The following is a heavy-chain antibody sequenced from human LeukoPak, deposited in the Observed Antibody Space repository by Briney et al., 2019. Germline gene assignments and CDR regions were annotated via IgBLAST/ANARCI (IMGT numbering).Heavy chain of an antibody. CDR1: GYSFTGYY. CDR2: INPNRGCT. D-gene: IGHD4-17*01. Sequence: GASLKGSCKASGYSFTGYYIHWARQSPGQVLEWMGWINPNRGCTSYAQKFQGRVTMTRDTSITTAYMELSSLRSDDTAMYYCARDTCDGVSCYNWFDPWGQGTLVTVSS. CDR3: ARDTCDGVSCYNWFDP. V-gene: IGHV1-2*02. J-gene: IGHJ5*02.